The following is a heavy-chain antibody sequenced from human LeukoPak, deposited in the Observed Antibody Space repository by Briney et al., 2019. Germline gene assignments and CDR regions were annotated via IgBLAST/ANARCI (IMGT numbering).Heavy chain of an antibody. CDR1: GFSFTSYW. V-gene: IGHV5-51*01. D-gene: IGHD6-19*01. CDR3: ARHQWLVQGLDAFDI. Sequence: GESLKISCKGSGFSFTSYWIAWVRQMPGKGLEWMGMIYPGDSETRHSPSFQGQVTMSADKSISSAYLQWSRLQASDTAMYYCARHQWLVQGLDAFDIWGQGTMVTVSS. J-gene: IGHJ3*02. CDR2: IYPGDSET.